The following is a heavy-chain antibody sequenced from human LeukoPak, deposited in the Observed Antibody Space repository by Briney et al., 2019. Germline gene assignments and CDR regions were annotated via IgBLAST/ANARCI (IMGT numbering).Heavy chain of an antibody. CDR3: ARGLEMSTVTTYY. CDR1: GYSFMSFY. D-gene: IGHD4-17*01. V-gene: IGHV1-46*01. CDR2: INPSGGST. J-gene: IGHJ4*02. Sequence: ASVKVSCKASGYSFMSFYMHWVRQAPGQGLEWMGTINPSGGSTSYAQKFQGRVTMTGETSTSTVYMELSSLRSDDTAVYYCARGLEMSTVTTYYWGQGTLVTVSS.